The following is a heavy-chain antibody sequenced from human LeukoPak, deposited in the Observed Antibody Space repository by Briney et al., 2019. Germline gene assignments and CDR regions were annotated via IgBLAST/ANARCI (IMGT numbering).Heavy chain of an antibody. CDR2: ISSSSSYT. V-gene: IGHV3-11*05. CDR3: ARDSGSYYDY. CDR1: GFSLSDYY. J-gene: IGHJ4*02. D-gene: IGHD1-26*01. Sequence: GGSLRLSCAASGFSLSDYYMSWIRQAPGKGLEGISHISSSSSYTNYSDSVKGRFTISRDNAKNSLHLQMSSLRAEDTAVYYCARDSGSYYDYWGQGTLVTVSS.